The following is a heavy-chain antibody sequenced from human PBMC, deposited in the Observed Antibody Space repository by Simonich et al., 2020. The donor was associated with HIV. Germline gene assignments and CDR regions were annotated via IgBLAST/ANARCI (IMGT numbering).Heavy chain of an antibody. CDR1: GGTSSSFA. D-gene: IGHD3-16*01. V-gene: IGHV1-69*09. J-gene: IGHJ3*02. CDR2: IIPILGIA. Sequence: QVQLVQSGAEVTKPGSSVKVSCKASGGTSSSFAISWVRQAPGQGLGWMGGIIPILGIANNAQKFQGRVTITANKTTSTAYMELSSLRSEDTAVYFCASLGAPHAFDIWGQGTMVTVSS. CDR3: ASLGAPHAFDI.